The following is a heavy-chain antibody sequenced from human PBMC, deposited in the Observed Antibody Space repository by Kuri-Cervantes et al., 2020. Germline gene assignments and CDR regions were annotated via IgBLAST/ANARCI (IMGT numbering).Heavy chain of an antibody. CDR3: ARVDCSSTSCYESYYYGMDV. CDR1: GYTFTSYA. CDR2: SNAGNGNT. J-gene: IGHJ6*02. V-gene: IGHV1-3*02. Sequence: ASVKVSCKASGYTFTSYAMHWVRQAPGQRLEWMGWSNAGNGNTKYSQEFQGRVTITRDTSASTAYMELSSLRSEDMAVYYCARVDCSSTSCYESYYYGMDVWGQGTTVTVSS. D-gene: IGHD2-2*01.